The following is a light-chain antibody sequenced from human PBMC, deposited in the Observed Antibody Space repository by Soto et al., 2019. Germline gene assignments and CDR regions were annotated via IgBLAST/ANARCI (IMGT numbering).Light chain of an antibody. CDR2: DAS. CDR3: QQRSNWPIT. CDR1: QRVSSY. J-gene: IGKJ5*01. V-gene: IGKV3-11*01. Sequence: EIVLTQSPATLSLSPGERATLSCRASQRVSSYLAWYQQKPGQAPRLLIYDASNRATGIPARCSGSGSGTDFPLTISSLEPEDFAVYYCQQRSNWPITCGQGTRLEIK.